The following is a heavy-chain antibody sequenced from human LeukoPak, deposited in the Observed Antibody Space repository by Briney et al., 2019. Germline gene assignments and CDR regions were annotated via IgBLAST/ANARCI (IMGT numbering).Heavy chain of an antibody. CDR2: ISAYNGNT. CDR1: GYTFTSYG. CDR3: ARNYYDSSGYYYADYYYYMDV. J-gene: IGHJ6*03. D-gene: IGHD3-22*01. V-gene: IGHV1-18*01. Sequence: WASVKVSCKASGYTFTSYGISWVRQAPGQGLEWMGWISAYNGNTNYAQKLQGRVTMTTDTSTSTAYMELRSLRSDDTAVYYCARNYYDSSGYYYADYYYYMDVWGKGTTVTVSS.